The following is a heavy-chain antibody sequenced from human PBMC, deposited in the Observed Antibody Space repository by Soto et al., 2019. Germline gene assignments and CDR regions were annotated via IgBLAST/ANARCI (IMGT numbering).Heavy chain of an antibody. Sequence: RLPGAASEFTFSRYSMNWVRQAPGKGLEWVSSISSSSSYIYYADSVKGRFTISRDNAKNSLYLQMNSLRAEDTAVYYCARDGGSSWTNCFDPWGQGTLVPVSS. CDR2: ISSSSSYI. J-gene: IGHJ5*02. CDR1: EFTFSRYS. V-gene: IGHV3-21*01. CDR3: ARDGGSSWTNCFDP. D-gene: IGHD6-13*01.